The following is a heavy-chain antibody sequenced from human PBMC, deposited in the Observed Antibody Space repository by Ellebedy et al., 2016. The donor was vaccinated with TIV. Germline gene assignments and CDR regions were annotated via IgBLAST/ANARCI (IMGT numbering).Heavy chain of an antibody. CDR1: GFNFKTYI. Sequence: GGSLRLSXAASGFNFKTYIMKWVRQAPGKGLEWVSSISSSSRYIFYADSVKGRFTISRDDAKNSPYLQMNGLRAEDTAMYYCASYDGSFRYWGRGTRVTVSS. V-gene: IGHV3-21*01. J-gene: IGHJ4*02. D-gene: IGHD1-26*01. CDR3: ASYDGSFRY. CDR2: ISSSSRYI.